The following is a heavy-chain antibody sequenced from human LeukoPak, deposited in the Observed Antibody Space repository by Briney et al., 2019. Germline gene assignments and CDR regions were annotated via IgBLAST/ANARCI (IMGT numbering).Heavy chain of an antibody. Sequence: GGSLRLSCAASGFTVSSNYMSWVRQAPGKGLEWVSAISGSGGSTYYADSVKGRFTISRDNSKNTLYLQMNSLRVEDTAVYYCASTGYYDSSGYYYFDYWGQGTLVTVSS. J-gene: IGHJ4*02. D-gene: IGHD3-22*01. V-gene: IGHV3-23*01. CDR3: ASTGYYDSSGYYYFDY. CDR1: GFTVSSNY. CDR2: ISGSGGST.